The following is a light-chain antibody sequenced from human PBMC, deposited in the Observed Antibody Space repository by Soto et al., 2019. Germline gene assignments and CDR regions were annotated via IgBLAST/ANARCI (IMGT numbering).Light chain of an antibody. J-gene: IGKJ1*01. V-gene: IGKV3-11*01. CDR1: QSVSSY. CDR2: DAS. CDR3: QQYNNWPPMT. Sequence: EIVLTQSPSTLSLSPGERATLSCRASQSVSSYLAWYQQKPGQAPRLLIYDASSRATGIPDRFSGSGSGTDFTLTISSLQSEDFAVYYCQQYNNWPPMTFGQGTKVDI.